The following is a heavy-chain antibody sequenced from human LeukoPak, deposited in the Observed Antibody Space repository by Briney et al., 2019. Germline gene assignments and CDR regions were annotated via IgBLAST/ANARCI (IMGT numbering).Heavy chain of an antibody. CDR3: ARDQGDLVVVVAAAEYYYYYMDV. V-gene: IGHV3-20*04. CDR1: RFTFDDHG. J-gene: IGHJ6*03. CDR2: INWNGGST. D-gene: IGHD2-15*01. Sequence: PGGSLRLSCAASRFTFDDHGMSWVRQAPGKGLEWVSGINWNGGSTGYADSVKGRFTISRDNAKNSLYLQMNSLRAEDTALYYCARDQGDLVVVVAAAEYYYYYMDVWGKGTTVTVSS.